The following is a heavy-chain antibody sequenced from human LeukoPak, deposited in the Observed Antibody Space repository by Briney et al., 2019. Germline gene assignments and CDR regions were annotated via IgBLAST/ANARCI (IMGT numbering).Heavy chain of an antibody. Sequence: KPGGSLRLSCAASGFTFSDYYMSWIRQAPGKGLEWVSYISSSGSTIYYADSVKGRFTISRDNAKNSLYLQMNSLRAEDTAVYYCASEYQMPRPPRNYYMAVWGKGTTVTVSS. J-gene: IGHJ6*03. CDR1: GFTFSDYY. D-gene: IGHD6-6*01. CDR2: ISSSGSTI. CDR3: ASEYQMPRPPRNYYMAV. V-gene: IGHV3-11*04.